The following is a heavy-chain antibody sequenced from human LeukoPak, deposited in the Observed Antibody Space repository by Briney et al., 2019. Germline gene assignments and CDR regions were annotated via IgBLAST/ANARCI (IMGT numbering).Heavy chain of an antibody. D-gene: IGHD3-10*01. Sequence: SETLSLTCTVSGGSISSSSYYWGWIRQPPGKGLEWIGSIFYSGRTNYNPSLKSRVTISVDTSKNQFSLKLSSVTAADTAVYYCARGRPYYYGSGSYWEGYFDYWGQGTLVTVSS. CDR3: ARGRPYYYGSGSYWEGYFDY. V-gene: IGHV4-39*01. CDR1: GGSISSSSYY. J-gene: IGHJ4*02. CDR2: IFYSGRT.